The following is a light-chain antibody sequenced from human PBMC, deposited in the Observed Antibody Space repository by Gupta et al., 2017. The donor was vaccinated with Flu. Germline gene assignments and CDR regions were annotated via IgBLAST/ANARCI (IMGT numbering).Light chain of an antibody. Sequence: QSALTQPASVSGSLVQSITISCTGTNSDVWVYLLVSWYKHLPDKHLRLILYEVGKRSAVVSSSISVSGSGNTASLTISGLQLEDAADYYCFADATGDVYVFGGGTKVTVL. CDR3: FADATGDVYV. V-gene: IGLV2-23*02. J-gene: IGLJ2*01. CDR1: NSDVWVYLL. CDR2: EVG.